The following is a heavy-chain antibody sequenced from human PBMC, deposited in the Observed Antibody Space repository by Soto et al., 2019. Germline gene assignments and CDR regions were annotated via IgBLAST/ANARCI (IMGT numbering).Heavy chain of an antibody. Sequence: QLQLQESGPGLVKPSETLSLTCTVSGGSISSSSYYWGWIRQPPGKGLEWIGSIYYSGSTYYNPSLKSRVTISVDTSKNQFSLKLSSVTAADTAVYYCARQYGDDSPRFDYWGQGTLVTVSS. CDR2: IYYSGST. J-gene: IGHJ4*02. V-gene: IGHV4-39*01. CDR1: GGSISSSSYY. D-gene: IGHD4-17*01. CDR3: ARQYGDDSPRFDY.